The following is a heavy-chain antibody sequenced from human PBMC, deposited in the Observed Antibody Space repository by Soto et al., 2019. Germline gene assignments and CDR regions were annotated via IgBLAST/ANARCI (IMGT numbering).Heavy chain of an antibody. Sequence: EVPMEEPGGDLVKPGGSLRLSCAASGFTLSNFAMSWVRQAPGKGLEWVSVVSGAGITTKYAAAVKGRFTVSRDNAKNTLSLQMGSLRGEDTGIYYCARGRLRGLDNAKFDHWGQGNLVNVS. CDR2: VSGAGITT. J-gene: IGHJ4*01. V-gene: IGHV3-23*04. CDR1: GFTLSNFA. CDR3: ARGRLRGLDNAKFDH. D-gene: IGHD5-12*01.